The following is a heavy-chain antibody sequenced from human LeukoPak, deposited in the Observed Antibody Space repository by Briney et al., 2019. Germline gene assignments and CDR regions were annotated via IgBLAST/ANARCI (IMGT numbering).Heavy chain of an antibody. CDR1: GGSISDYY. D-gene: IGHD2-15*01. V-gene: IGHV4-39*07. CDR2: IYYSGST. CDR3: AREHCSGGSCYSIYYYYYMDV. Sequence: LETLSLTCTVSGGSISDYYWGWIRQPPGKGLEWIGSIYYSGSTYYNPSLKSRVTISVDTSKNQFSLKLSSVTAADTAVYYCAREHCSGGSCYSIYYYYYMDVWGKGTTVTVSS. J-gene: IGHJ6*03.